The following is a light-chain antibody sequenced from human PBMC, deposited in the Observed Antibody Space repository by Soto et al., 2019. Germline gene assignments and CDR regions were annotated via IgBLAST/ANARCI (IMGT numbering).Light chain of an antibody. Sequence: QSVLTQPLSASGTPGQRVTISCSGTSSNIGSNTVDWYLQLPGTAPKLLIFSTHQRPSGVPDRFSGSKSGTSASLAISGLQSEDEADYYCAAWDDSLNGYVFGAGTKVTAL. V-gene: IGLV1-44*01. CDR2: STH. CDR1: SSNIGSNT. CDR3: AAWDDSLNGYV. J-gene: IGLJ1*01.